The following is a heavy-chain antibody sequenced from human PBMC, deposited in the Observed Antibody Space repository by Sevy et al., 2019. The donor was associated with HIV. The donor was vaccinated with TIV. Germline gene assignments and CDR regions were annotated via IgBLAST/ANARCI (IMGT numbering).Heavy chain of an antibody. CDR2: VYYTGGT. CDR3: ARRNDFDI. CDR1: GGSINSDH. Sequence: SETLSLTCTVSGGSINSDHWNWIRQPPGKGLEWIGYVYYTGGTNYNPSLKNRVTISVDRTKNQFSLKLTSETAADTAVYYCARRNDFDIWAQGTMVTVSS. J-gene: IGHJ3*02. V-gene: IGHV4-59*08.